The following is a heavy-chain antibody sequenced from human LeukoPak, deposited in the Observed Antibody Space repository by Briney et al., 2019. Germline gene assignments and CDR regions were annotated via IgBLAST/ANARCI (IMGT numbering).Heavy chain of an antibody. Sequence: GGSLRLSCAASGFTFSSYAMSWVRQAPGKGLEWVSAISGSGGSTYYADSVKGRFTISRDNSKNTLYLQMNSLRPEDTAVYYCARDLGYCSNGECFGFDYWGQGTLVTVSS. CDR2: ISGSGGST. J-gene: IGHJ4*02. CDR3: ARDLGYCSNGECFGFDY. V-gene: IGHV3-23*01. CDR1: GFTFSSYA. D-gene: IGHD2-8*01.